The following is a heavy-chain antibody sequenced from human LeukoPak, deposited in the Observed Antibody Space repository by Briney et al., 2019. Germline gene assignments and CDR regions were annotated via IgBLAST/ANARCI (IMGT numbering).Heavy chain of an antibody. J-gene: IGHJ4*02. CDR2: INKDGSEK. CDR3: ARDPTYYDRSGYDY. CDR1: QFTFSSHW. D-gene: IGHD3-22*01. Sequence: GGSLRLSCAASQFTFSSHWMSWVRQAPGKGLEWVANINKDGSEKYYVDSVKGRFTISRDNTKSSLFLQMNTLRPEDTAVYYCARDPTYYDRSGYDYWGQGTVVTVSS. V-gene: IGHV3-7*01.